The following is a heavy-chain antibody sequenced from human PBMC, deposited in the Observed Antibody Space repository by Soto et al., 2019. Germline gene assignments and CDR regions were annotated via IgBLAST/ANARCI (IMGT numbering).Heavy chain of an antibody. V-gene: IGHV1-18*01. CDR2: ISFYNGHT. CDR1: GDTVTKYG. J-gene: IGHJ4*02. Sequence: QVQLVQSGGEVKKPGASVKVSCKASGDTVTKYGISWVRQAPGQGLEWLGWISFYNGHTNYALKFQDRIPFTTDTSTSTASMELRSLTSDDPAVYYCASATSIAVAGKETWGQGTLVTVSS. CDR3: ASATSIAVAGKET. D-gene: IGHD6-19*01.